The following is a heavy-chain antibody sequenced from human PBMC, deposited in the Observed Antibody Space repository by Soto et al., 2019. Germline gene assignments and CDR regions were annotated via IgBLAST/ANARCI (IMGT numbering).Heavy chain of an antibody. CDR2: IYYSGST. D-gene: IGHD2-2*01. CDR1: GGSISSSSYY. Sequence: PSETLSLTCTVCGGSISSSSYYWGWIRQPPGKGLEWIGSIYYSGSTYYNPSLKSRVTISVDTSKNQFSLKLSSVTAADTAVYYCARYLRYCSSTSCYSYNYYYGMDVWGQGTTVTVSS. CDR3: ARYLRYCSSTSCYSYNYYYGMDV. V-gene: IGHV4-39*01. J-gene: IGHJ6*02.